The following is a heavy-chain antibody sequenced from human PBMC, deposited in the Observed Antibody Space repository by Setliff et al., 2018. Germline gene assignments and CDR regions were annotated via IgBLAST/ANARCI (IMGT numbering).Heavy chain of an antibody. D-gene: IGHD2-15*01. Sequence: PGGSLRLTCAASGFIFSSYWMRWVRQAPGKGMEWVANKKQDGSEKYYVDSVKGRYTISRDNAKNSLYLQMNSLRAEDTAVYYCARDGGDYWGQGTLVTVSS. CDR2: KKQDGSEK. CDR1: GFIFSSYW. J-gene: IGHJ4*02. V-gene: IGHV3-7*01. CDR3: ARDGGDY.